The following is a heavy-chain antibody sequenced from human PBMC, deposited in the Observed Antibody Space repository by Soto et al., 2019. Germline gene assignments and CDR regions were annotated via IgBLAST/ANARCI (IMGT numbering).Heavy chain of an antibody. D-gene: IGHD1-1*01. J-gene: IGHJ4*02. V-gene: IGHV4-31*03. CDR2: IYHTGST. CDR3: ARATGTLRSRNCDY. CDR1: GGSISTVGHY. Sequence: SETLSLTCSVSGGSISTVGHYWTWIRQPPGKGLEWIGSIYHTGSTYYSKSLRSRLTTSVDTSKSQFSLRLSPVTAADTAVYYCARATGTLRSRNCDYWGQGSLVTVSS.